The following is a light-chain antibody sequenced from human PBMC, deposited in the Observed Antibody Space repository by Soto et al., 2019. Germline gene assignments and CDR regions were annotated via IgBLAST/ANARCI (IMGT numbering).Light chain of an antibody. V-gene: IGLV3-1*01. CDR1: KLGDKY. CDR3: QAWDSSTNWV. J-gene: IGLJ3*02. CDR2: LDV. Sequence: SYELTQPPSVSVSPGQTASITCSGDKLGDKYACWYQQKPGQSPVLVIYLDVKRPSGIPERFSGSNSGITATLTISGTQAMDEADYYCQAWDSSTNWVFGGGTKLTV.